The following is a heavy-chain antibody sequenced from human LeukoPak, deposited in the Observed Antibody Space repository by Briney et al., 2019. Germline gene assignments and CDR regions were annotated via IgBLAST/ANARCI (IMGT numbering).Heavy chain of an antibody. CDR3: ARFLGYCSGGSCLNWFDP. V-gene: IGHV1-18*01. D-gene: IGHD2-15*01. J-gene: IGHJ5*02. Sequence: ASVKVSCKASGYTFTSYGISWVRQAPGQGLEWMGWISAYNGNTNYAQKLQGRVTMTTDTSTSTAYMELRSLRSDDTAVYCCARFLGYCSGGSCLNWFDPWGQGTLVTVSS. CDR2: ISAYNGNT. CDR1: GYTFTSYG.